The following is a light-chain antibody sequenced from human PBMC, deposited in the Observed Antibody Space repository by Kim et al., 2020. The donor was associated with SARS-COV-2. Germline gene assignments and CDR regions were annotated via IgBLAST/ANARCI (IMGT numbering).Light chain of an antibody. Sequence: QTATLTCTGNTYNVGNKGAAWLQQHQGHPPKLLSYRNNDRPSGISERFSASRSGNTASLTITGLQPEDEADYYCSAWDSSLSAWVFGGGTQLTVL. CDR1: TYNVGNKG. V-gene: IGLV10-54*04. J-gene: IGLJ3*02. CDR2: RNN. CDR3: SAWDSSLSAWV.